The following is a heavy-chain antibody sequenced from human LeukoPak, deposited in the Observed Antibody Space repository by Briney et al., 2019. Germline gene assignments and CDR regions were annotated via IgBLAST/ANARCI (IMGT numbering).Heavy chain of an antibody. D-gene: IGHD6-13*01. CDR3: ARGVYSSSWYGY. Sequence: GGSLRLSCAASGFTVSSNYMSWVRQAPGKGLEWVSVIYSGGSTYYADSVKGRFTISRDNSKNTLYLQMNSLRAEDTAVYYCARGVYSSSWYGYWGQGTLVTVSS. CDR1: GFTVSSNY. CDR2: IYSGGST. V-gene: IGHV3-66*01. J-gene: IGHJ4*02.